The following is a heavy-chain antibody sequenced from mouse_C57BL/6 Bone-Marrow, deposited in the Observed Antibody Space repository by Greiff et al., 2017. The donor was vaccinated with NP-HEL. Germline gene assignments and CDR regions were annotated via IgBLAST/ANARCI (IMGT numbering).Heavy chain of an antibody. J-gene: IGHJ1*03. CDR2: IDPSDSET. V-gene: IGHV1-52*01. D-gene: IGHD2-2*01. Sequence: QVQLQQPGAELVKPGASVKLSCKASGYTFTSYWMHWVKQRPIQGLEWIGNIDPSDSETHYNQKFKDKATLTVDKSSSTAYMQLSSLTSEDSAVYYCARWLRRYFDVWGTGTTVTVSS. CDR1: GYTFTSYW. CDR3: ARWLRRYFDV.